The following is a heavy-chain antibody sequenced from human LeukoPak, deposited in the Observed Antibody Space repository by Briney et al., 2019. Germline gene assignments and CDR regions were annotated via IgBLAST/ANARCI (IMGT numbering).Heavy chain of an antibody. CDR1: GGSISSSNW. CDR3: AKEHVLRYFDT. V-gene: IGHV4-4*02. D-gene: IGHD3-9*01. J-gene: IGHJ4*02. CDR2: IYHSGST. Sequence: SETLSLTYAVSGGSISSSNWWSWVRQPPGKGLEWIGEIYHSGSTNYNPSLKSRVTISVDKSKNQFSLKLSSVTAADTAVYYCAKEHVLRYFDTWGQGTLVTVSS.